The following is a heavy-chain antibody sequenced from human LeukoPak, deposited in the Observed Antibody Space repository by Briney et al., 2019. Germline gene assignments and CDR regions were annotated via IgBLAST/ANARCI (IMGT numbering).Heavy chain of an antibody. CDR2: IIPIFGTA. CDR1: GGTFSSYA. V-gene: IGHV1-69*05. D-gene: IGHD3-22*01. CDR3: ASYYYDSSGYEQIDY. J-gene: IGHJ4*02. Sequence: ASVKVSCKASGGTFSSYAISWVRQAPGQGLEWMGGIIPIFGTANYAQKFQGRVTVTTDESTSTAYMELSSLRSEDTAVYYCASYYYDSSGYEQIDYWGQGTLVTVSS.